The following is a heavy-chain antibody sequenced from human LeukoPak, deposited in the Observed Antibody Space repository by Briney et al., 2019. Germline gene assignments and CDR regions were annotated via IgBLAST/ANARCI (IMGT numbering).Heavy chain of an antibody. J-gene: IGHJ4*02. V-gene: IGHV4-39*01. CDR3: ARHRYSYGPLEVDY. Sequence: SETLSLTCTVSGGSISSSSYYWGWIRQPPGQGLEWIGSIYYSGSTYYNPSLKSRVTISVDTSKNQFSLKLSSVTAADTAVYYCARHRYSYGPLEVDYWGQGTLVTVSS. D-gene: IGHD5-18*01. CDR2: IYYSGST. CDR1: GGSISSSSYY.